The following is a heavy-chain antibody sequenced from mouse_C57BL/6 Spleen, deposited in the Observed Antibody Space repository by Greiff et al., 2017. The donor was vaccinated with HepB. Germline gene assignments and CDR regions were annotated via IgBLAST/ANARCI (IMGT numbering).Heavy chain of an antibody. CDR1: GYTFTSYW. J-gene: IGHJ2*01. V-gene: IGHV1-69*01. Sequence: QVQLQQPGAELVMPGASVKLSCKASGYTFTSYWMHWVKQRPGQGLEWIGEIDPSDSYTNYNQKFKGKSTLTVDKSSSTAYMQLSSLTSEDAAVYYCARFGTVVATDYWGQGTTLTVSS. CDR2: IDPSDSYT. CDR3: ARFGTVVATDY. D-gene: IGHD1-1*01.